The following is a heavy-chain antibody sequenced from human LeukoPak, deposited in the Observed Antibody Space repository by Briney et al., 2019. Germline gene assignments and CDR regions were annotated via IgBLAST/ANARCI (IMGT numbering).Heavy chain of an antibody. V-gene: IGHV3-13*01. CDR2: IDAAGDT. J-gene: IGHJ2*01. Sequence: QSGGSLRLSCAAAGFTFSNYDMHWVRQPSGRGLEWVSAIDAAGDTNYPDSVKGRIAISRENAKNSLYLQMNSLRVGGTAVYYCARRAYGDYGRWYYDLWGRGTLVTVSS. CDR3: ARRAYGDYGRWYYDL. D-gene: IGHD4-17*01. CDR1: GFTFSNYD.